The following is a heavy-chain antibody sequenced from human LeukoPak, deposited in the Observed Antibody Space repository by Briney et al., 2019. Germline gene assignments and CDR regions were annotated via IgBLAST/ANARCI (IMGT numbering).Heavy chain of an antibody. V-gene: IGHV4-34*01. D-gene: IGHD1-1*01. J-gene: IGHJ4*02. CDR2: INHSGST. Sequence: SETLSLTCAVCGGSFSGYYWSWIRQPPGKGLEWIGKINHSGSTNYNPSLKSRVTMSVDTSKNQFSLKLSSVTAADTAVYYCARDRGTWNDDGFDYWGQGTLVTVSS. CDR1: GGSFSGYY. CDR3: ARDRGTWNDDGFDY.